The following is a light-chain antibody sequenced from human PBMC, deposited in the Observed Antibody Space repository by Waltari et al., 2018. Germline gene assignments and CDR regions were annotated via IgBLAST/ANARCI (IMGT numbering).Light chain of an antibody. V-gene: IGLV2-14*01. J-gene: IGLJ1*01. CDR2: EVS. CDR3: SSYTKSTTQV. CDR1: NSEIGSYTF. Sequence: QSALTQPASVSGSPGQSITISCTGTNSEIGSYTFVSWYQQHPNKFPKLVLYEVSNLPSGVSNSFSGSKSGNTAFLTISGLQAEDEAEYYCSSYTKSTTQVFGTGTKVTVL.